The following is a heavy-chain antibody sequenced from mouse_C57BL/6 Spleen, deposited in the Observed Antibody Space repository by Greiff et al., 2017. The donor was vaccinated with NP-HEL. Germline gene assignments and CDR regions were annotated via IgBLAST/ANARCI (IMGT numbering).Heavy chain of an antibody. V-gene: IGHV1-4*01. CDR2: INPSSGYT. CDR3: AGGGTTVVADY. J-gene: IGHJ2*01. D-gene: IGHD1-1*01. Sequence: VQLQQSGAELARPGASVKMSCKASGYTFTSYTMHWVKQRPGQGLEWIGYINPSSGYTKYNQKFKDKATLTADKSSSTACMQLSSLTSEDSAVYYCAGGGTTVVADYWGQGTTLTVSS. CDR1: GYTFTSYT.